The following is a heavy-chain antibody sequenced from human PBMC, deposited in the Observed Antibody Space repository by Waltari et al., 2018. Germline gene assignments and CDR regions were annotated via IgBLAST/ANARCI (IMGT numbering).Heavy chain of an antibody. J-gene: IGHJ4*02. CDR3: TRGGRDSSWYWRD. CDR1: GLSFSNYW. Sequence: EVQLVESGGGLAQPGGSLRLSCAASGLSFSNYWMTWVRQASGKGPEWVANIKQDGSEKYYMDAVKGRFTSSRDNAKNSLYLQMNNLGVEDTAVYYCTRGGRDSSWYWRDWGQGTLVTVSS. CDR2: IKQDGSEK. D-gene: IGHD6-13*01. V-gene: IGHV3-7*01.